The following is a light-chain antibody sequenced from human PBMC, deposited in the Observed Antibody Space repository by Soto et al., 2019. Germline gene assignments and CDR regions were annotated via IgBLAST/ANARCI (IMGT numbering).Light chain of an antibody. CDR3: QQYGSSPRT. CDR2: DAP. Sequence: EIVLTQSPGTLSLSPGERAALSCRASRSLSSTSLAWYQQRPGQAPRLLIYDAPSRATGIPDRFSGSGSGTDFTLTINRLEPDDFAVYYCQQYGSSPRTFGQGTKVEI. J-gene: IGKJ1*01. V-gene: IGKV3-20*01. CDR1: RSLSSTS.